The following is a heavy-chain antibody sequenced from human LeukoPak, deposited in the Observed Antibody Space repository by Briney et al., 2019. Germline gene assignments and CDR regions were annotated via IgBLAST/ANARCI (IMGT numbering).Heavy chain of an antibody. Sequence: KPSETLSLTCAVSGYSISSCYYWGWVRPPPGKGLEWIGSIYHSGSTYYNPSLKSRVTISVDTSKNQFSLKLSSVTAADTAVYYCARLITIFGVVTDDWGQGTLVTVSS. V-gene: IGHV4-38-2*01. D-gene: IGHD3-3*01. CDR3: ARLITIFGVVTDD. J-gene: IGHJ4*02. CDR2: IYHSGST. CDR1: GYSISSCYY.